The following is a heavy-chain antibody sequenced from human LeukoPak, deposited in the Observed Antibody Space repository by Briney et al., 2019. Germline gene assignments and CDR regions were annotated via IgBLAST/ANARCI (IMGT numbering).Heavy chain of an antibody. Sequence: ASVKVSCKASGYTFTSYYMHWVRQAPGQGLEWMGIINPSGGSTSYAQKFQRRVTMTRDTSTSTVYMELSSLGSEDTAVYYCARVDCGGDCYSSVGFDYWGQGTLVTVSS. V-gene: IGHV1-46*03. CDR1: GYTFTSYY. CDR2: INPSGGST. D-gene: IGHD2-21*01. CDR3: ARVDCGGDCYSSVGFDY. J-gene: IGHJ4*02.